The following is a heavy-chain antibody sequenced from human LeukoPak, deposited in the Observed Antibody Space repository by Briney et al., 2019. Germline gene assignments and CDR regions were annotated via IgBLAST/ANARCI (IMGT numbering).Heavy chain of an antibody. CDR3: ARGIAVAGRPDAFGI. CDR2: IYYSGST. V-gene: IGHV4-39*01. J-gene: IGHJ3*02. D-gene: IGHD6-19*01. Sequence: SETLSLTCTVSGGSISSSSYYWGWIRQPPGKGLEWIGSIYYSGSTYYNPSLKSRVTISVDTSKNQFSLKLSSVTAADTAVYYCARGIAVAGRPDAFGIWGQGTMVTVSS. CDR1: GGSISSSSYY.